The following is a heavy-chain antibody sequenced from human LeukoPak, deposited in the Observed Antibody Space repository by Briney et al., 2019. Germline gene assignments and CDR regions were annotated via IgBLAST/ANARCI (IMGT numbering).Heavy chain of an antibody. V-gene: IGHV1-18*01. D-gene: IGHD3-10*01. J-gene: IGHJ4*02. Sequence: ASVKVSCKGSGYTFISYGISWVRQAPGQGLEWMGWISAYNGNTNYAQKLQGRVTMTTDTSTSTAYMELRSLRSDDTAVYYCARVFDYYGSGSHFDYWGQGTLVTVSS. CDR1: GYTFISYG. CDR3: ARVFDYYGSGSHFDY. CDR2: ISAYNGNT.